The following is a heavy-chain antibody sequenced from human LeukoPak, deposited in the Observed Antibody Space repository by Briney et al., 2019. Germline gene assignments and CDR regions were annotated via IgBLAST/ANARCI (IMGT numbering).Heavy chain of an antibody. Sequence: LETLSLTCAVYGGSFSGYYWSWNRQPPGKGLEWMGEINHSGSTNYNPSLKSRVTIAVGTSKNQFSLKLSSVTAADTAVYYCARGLSIAVANFGYYFDYWGQGTLVTVSS. CDR3: ARGLSIAVANFGYYFDY. CDR1: GGSFSGYY. D-gene: IGHD6-19*01. V-gene: IGHV4-34*01. J-gene: IGHJ4*02. CDR2: INHSGST.